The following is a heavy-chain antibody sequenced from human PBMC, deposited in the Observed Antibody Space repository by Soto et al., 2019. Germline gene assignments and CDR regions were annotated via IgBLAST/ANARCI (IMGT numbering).Heavy chain of an antibody. D-gene: IGHD2-2*01. J-gene: IGHJ5*02. CDR2: FDPEDGET. V-gene: IGHV1-24*01. Sequence: ASVKVSCKVSGYTLTELSMHWVRQAPGKGLEWMGGFDPEDGETIYAQKFQGRVTMTEDTSTDTAYMELSSLRSEDTAVYYCATRGMVVVPASRYNWFDPWGQGTLVTISS. CDR3: ATRGMVVVPASRYNWFDP. CDR1: GYTLTELS.